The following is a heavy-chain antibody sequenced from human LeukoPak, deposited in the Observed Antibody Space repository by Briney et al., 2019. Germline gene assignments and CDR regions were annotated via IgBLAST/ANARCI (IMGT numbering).Heavy chain of an antibody. V-gene: IGHV3-30-3*01. CDR3: ARDTQPLYSGSYSGLGY. CDR2: ISYDGSNK. D-gene: IGHD1-26*01. Sequence: GGFLRLSCAASGFTFSSYAMHWVRQAPGKGLEWVAVISYDGSNKYYADSVKGRFTISRDNSKNTLYLQMNSLRAEDTAVYYCARDTQPLYSGSYSGLGYWGQGTLVTVSS. CDR1: GFTFSSYA. J-gene: IGHJ4*02.